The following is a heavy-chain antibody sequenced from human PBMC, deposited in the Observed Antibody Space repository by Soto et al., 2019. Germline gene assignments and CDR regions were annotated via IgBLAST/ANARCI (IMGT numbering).Heavy chain of an antibody. CDR2: IWYDGSNK. J-gene: IGHJ4*02. CDR3: ARDTGDYGFDY. V-gene: IGHV3-33*01. Sequence: VQLVESGGGLVKPGGSLRLSCAASGFTFSSYGMHWVRQAPGKGLEWVAVIWYDGSNKYYADSVKGRFTISRDNSKNTLYLQMNSLRAEDTAVYYCARDTGDYGFDYWGQGTLVTVSS. CDR1: GFTFSSYG. D-gene: IGHD4-17*01.